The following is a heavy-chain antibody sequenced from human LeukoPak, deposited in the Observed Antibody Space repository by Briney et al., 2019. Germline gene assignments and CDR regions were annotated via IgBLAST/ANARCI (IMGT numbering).Heavy chain of an antibody. CDR3: AREVYYDSSGYYPPFADY. V-gene: IGHV4-34*01. CDR2: INHSGST. D-gene: IGHD3-22*01. CDR1: GGSFSGYY. J-gene: IGHJ4*02. Sequence: SETLSLTCAVYGGSFSGYYWSWIRQPPGKGLEWIGEINHSGSTNYNPSLKSRVTISVDTSKNQFSLKLSSVTAADTAVYYCAREVYYDSSGYYPPFADYWGQGTLVTVSS.